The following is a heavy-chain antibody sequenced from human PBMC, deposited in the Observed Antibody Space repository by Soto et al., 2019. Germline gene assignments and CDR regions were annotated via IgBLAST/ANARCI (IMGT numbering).Heavy chain of an antibody. CDR3: TTDTANSLYYYMDV. Sequence: GGSLRLSCAASGFTFSNAWMSWVRQAPGKGLEWVGRIKSKTDGGTTDYAAPVKGRFTISRDDSKNTLYLQMNSLKTEDTAVYYCTTDTANSLYYYMDVWGKGTTVTVSS. CDR1: GFTFSNAW. J-gene: IGHJ6*03. CDR2: IKSKTDGGTT. D-gene: IGHD1-1*01. V-gene: IGHV3-15*01.